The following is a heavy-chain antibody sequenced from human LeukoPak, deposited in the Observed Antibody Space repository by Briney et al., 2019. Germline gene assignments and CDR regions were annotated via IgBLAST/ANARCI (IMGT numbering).Heavy chain of an antibody. V-gene: IGHV4-39*01. CDR2: IYHSGSA. Sequence: PSETLSLTCTVSGGSISRSNYYWGWIRQPPGKGLEWIGSIYHSGSAYYNPSLKSRVTISVDTSKNQFSLRLSSVTAADTAVYYCARHSEKTTVTYFDYWGQGTLVTVSS. J-gene: IGHJ4*02. CDR3: ARHSEKTTVTYFDY. D-gene: IGHD4-17*01. CDR1: GGSISRSNYY.